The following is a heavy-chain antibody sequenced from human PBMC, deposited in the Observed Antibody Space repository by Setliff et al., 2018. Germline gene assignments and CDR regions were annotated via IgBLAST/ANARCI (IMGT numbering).Heavy chain of an antibody. CDR1: GFTFSSYG. J-gene: IGHJ5*02. CDR2: INSDGSST. Sequence: PGGSLRLSCAASGFTFSSYGMHWVRQAPGKGLVWVSRINSDGSSTSYADSVKGRFTISRDNAKNTLYLQMNSLRAEDTAVYYCARDPISGSYYVTHNWFDPWGQGTLVTVSS. D-gene: IGHD3-10*01. CDR3: ARDPISGSYYVTHNWFDP. V-gene: IGHV3-74*01.